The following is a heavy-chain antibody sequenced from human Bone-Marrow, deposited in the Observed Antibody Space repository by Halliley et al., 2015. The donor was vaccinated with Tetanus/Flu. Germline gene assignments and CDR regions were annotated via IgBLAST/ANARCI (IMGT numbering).Heavy chain of an antibody. Sequence: SLRLSCAASGFTFNSHAMSWVRQAPGKGLDWVSVIYSGGSTYYADSVKGRFTISRDNSKNTLYLQMNSLRVEDTAVYFCAKSGKSSRPGLDYWGQGTLVTVSS. CDR3: AKSGKSSRPGLDY. D-gene: IGHD6-13*01. CDR2: IYSGGST. V-gene: IGHV3-53*01. J-gene: IGHJ4*02. CDR1: GFTFNSHA.